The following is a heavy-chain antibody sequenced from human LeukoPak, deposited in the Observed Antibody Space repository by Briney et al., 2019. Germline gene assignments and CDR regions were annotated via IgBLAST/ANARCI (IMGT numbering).Heavy chain of an antibody. CDR2: IYTSGST. J-gene: IGHJ4*02. D-gene: IGHD1-26*01. CDR3: TRGGELMNF. CDR1: GASVNSGNYY. Sequence: SETLXLTCTVSGASVNSGNYYWTWIRQPAGKRLEWIGRIYTSGSTNYNPSLKSRVTISINASKNQFSLRLSSVTAADTAVYYCTRGGELMNFWGQGTLVTVSS. V-gene: IGHV4-61*02.